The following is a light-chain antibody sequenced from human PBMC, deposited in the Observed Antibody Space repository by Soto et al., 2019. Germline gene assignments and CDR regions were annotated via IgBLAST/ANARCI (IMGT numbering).Light chain of an antibody. J-gene: IGKJ3*01. V-gene: IGKV3-15*01. CDR1: QSVLRN. CDR2: DAS. Sequence: ELGMTQSPATLSVSPGERATLSCRTSQSVLRNLAWYQQKPGQAPRLLIYDASTWATGIPARFSGSGSGTEFTLTISSLQSEDVAVYYCQKYNGWLGTFGPGTKVHRK. CDR3: QKYNGWLGT.